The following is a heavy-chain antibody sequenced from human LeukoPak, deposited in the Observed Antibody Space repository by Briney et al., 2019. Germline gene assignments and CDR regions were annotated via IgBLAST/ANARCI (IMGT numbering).Heavy chain of an antibody. Sequence: SETLSLTCTVSGDSISSYYWSWIRQPPGKGLEWIGEINHSGSTNYNPSLKSRVTISVDTSKNQFSLKLSSVTAADTAVYYCARSGHFFDYWGQGTLVTVSS. J-gene: IGHJ4*02. V-gene: IGHV4-34*01. CDR3: ARSGHFFDY. CDR2: INHSGST. D-gene: IGHD3-10*01. CDR1: GDSISSYY.